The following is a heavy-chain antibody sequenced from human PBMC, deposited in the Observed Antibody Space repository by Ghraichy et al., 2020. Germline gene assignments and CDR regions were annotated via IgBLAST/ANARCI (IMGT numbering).Heavy chain of an antibody. CDR3: ASNLGDTVGTTK. Sequence: GGSLNISCVASGLTFGTFWMNWVRQAPGKGLEWVANINPDGSVEYYVDSVKGRFTISRDNAKKSLYLQMNSLRAEDTAMYYCASNLGDTVGTTKWGQGTLVTVSS. CDR2: INPDGSVE. D-gene: IGHD1-26*01. J-gene: IGHJ4*02. CDR1: GLTFGTFW. V-gene: IGHV3-7*01.